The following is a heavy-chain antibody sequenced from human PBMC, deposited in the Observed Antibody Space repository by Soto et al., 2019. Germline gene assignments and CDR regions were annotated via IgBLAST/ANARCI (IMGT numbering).Heavy chain of an antibody. D-gene: IGHD6-13*01. Sequence: SETLSLTCAVYGGSFSGYYWSWIRQPPGKGLEWIGEINHSGSTNYNPSLKSRVTISVDTSKNQFSLKLSSVTAADTAVYYCGRVTIYSRVFDYWGQGTLVTVSS. CDR2: INHSGST. V-gene: IGHV4-34*01. J-gene: IGHJ4*02. CDR1: GGSFSGYY. CDR3: GRVTIYSRVFDY.